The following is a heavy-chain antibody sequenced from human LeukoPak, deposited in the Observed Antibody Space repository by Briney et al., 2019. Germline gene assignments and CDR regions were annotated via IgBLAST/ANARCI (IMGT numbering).Heavy chain of an antibody. CDR2: MNPNSGNT. V-gene: IGHV1-8*01. J-gene: IGHJ5*02. D-gene: IGHD2-15*01. CDR3: ARDSEGGSGWFDP. CDR1: GYTFSIYD. Sequence: ASVKVSFKASGYTFSIYDINWVRQATGQGLEWVGWMNPNSGNTGYAQRFQGRVTLTRDTSISTSYMELSGLTSEDTAVYYCARDSEGGSGWFDPWGQGTLVTVSS.